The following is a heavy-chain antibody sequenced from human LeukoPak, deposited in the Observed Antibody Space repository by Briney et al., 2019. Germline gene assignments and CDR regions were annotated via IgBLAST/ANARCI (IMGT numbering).Heavy chain of an antibody. CDR3: ARDRIVGSGCYYNVIDY. Sequence: GGSLRLSCAASGFTFSSYMMHWVRQAPGKGLEWVAVIWYDGSNKYYADSVKGRFTISRDNSKNTLYLQMNSLRAEDTAVYYCARDRIVGSGCYYNVIDYWGQGTLVTVSS. CDR2: IWYDGSNK. CDR1: GFTFSSYM. J-gene: IGHJ4*02. D-gene: IGHD3-10*01. V-gene: IGHV3-33*08.